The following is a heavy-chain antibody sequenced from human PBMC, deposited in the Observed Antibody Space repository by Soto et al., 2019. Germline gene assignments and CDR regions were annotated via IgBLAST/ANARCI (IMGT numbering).Heavy chain of an antibody. V-gene: IGHV1-58*02. CDR1: GFTFTYSA. CDR3: GASPSFWQNYYYGAMDV. CDR2: IVVGSDNT. J-gene: IGHJ6*02. Sequence: ASVKVSCKTSGFTFTYSAIQWVRQARGQRLEWIGWIVVGSDNTNYAQKFQERVTITRDLSTNTVYMDLSGLRSEDTAVYFCGASPSFWQNYYYGAMDVWGQGTTVTVSS.